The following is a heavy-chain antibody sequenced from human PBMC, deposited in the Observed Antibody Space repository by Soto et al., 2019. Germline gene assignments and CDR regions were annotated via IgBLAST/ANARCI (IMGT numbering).Heavy chain of an antibody. Sequence: EVQLVESGGGLVQPGGSLRLSCAASGFTVSSNYMSWVRQAPGKGLEWVSVIYSGGGTYYADSVKGRFTISRDNSKNTLYLQMNSLRAEDTAVYYCARDRSTIYAFDIWGQGTMVTVSS. D-gene: IGHD3-3*01. CDR3: ARDRSTIYAFDI. V-gene: IGHV3-66*01. CDR1: GFTVSSNY. CDR2: IYSGGGT. J-gene: IGHJ3*02.